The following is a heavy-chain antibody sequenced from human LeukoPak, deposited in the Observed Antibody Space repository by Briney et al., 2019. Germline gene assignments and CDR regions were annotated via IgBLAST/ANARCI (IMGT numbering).Heavy chain of an antibody. CDR3: ATTSYYYGSGSIHAFDI. CDR2: IYYSGST. Sequence: SETLSLTCTVSGGSISSYYWSWIRQPPGKGLEWIGYIYYSGSTNYNPSLKSRVTISVDTSKNQFSLKLSSVTAADTAVYYCATTSYYYGSGSIHAFDIWGQGTMVTVSS. CDR1: GGSISSYY. D-gene: IGHD3-10*01. J-gene: IGHJ3*02. V-gene: IGHV4-59*08.